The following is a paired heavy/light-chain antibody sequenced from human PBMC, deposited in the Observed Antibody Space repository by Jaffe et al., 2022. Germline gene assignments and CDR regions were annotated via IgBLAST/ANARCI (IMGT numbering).Heavy chain of an antibody. V-gene: IGHV3-23*01. J-gene: IGHJ4*02. Sequence: EVHLLESGGGLVQPGGSLRLSCAASGFTFSTYAMSWVRQAPGKGLEWVSAISGSGGSTFYADSVKGRLTISRDNSKNTLYLQMNSLRGEDTAIYYCAKDSNYYGSGSTFDFWGQGTLVTVSS. D-gene: IGHD3-10*01. CDR2: ISGSGGST. CDR3: AKDSNYYGSGSTFDF. CDR1: GFTFSTYA.
Light chain of an antibody. CDR1: NVESKS. J-gene: IGLJ2*01. V-gene: IGLV3-21*02. CDR2: DDS. Sequence: SYVLTQPPSVSVAPGQTARLTCGGNNVESKSVHWYQQKPGQAPVLVVYDDSDRPSGIPERFSGSNSGNTATLTISRVGAGDEADYYCQVWDSSTDHVVFGGGTKLTVL. CDR3: QVWDSSTDHVV.